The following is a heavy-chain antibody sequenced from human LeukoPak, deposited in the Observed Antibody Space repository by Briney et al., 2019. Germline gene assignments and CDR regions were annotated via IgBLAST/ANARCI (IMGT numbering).Heavy chain of an antibody. V-gene: IGHV1-2*02. CDR2: INPNSGGT. CDR3: ARPLKYYDILTGYSTIDAFDI. J-gene: IGHJ3*02. CDR1: GYTFTGYY. Sequence: ASVKVSCKASGYTFTGYYMHWVRQAPGQGLEWMGWINPNSGGTNYAQKLQGRVTMTRDTSISTAYMELSRLRSDDTAVYYCARPLKYYDILTGYSTIDAFDIWGQGTMVTVSS. D-gene: IGHD3-9*01.